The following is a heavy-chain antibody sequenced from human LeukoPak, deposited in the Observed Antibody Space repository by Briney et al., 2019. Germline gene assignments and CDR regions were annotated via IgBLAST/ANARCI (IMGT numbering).Heavy chain of an antibody. CDR3: AKDIRDGYSYGEEAFDI. D-gene: IGHD5-18*01. CDR2: ISWNGGSI. J-gene: IGHJ3*02. V-gene: IGHV3-9*01. CDR1: GFTFDDYA. Sequence: GRSLRLSCAASGFTFDDYAMHWVRQAPGKGLEWVSGISWNGGSIGYADSVKGRFTISRDNAKNSLYLQMNSLRAEDTALYYCAKDIRDGYSYGEEAFDIWGQGTMVTVSS.